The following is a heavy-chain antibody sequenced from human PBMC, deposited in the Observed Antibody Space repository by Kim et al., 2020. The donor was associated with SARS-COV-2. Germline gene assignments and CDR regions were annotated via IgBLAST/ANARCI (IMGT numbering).Heavy chain of an antibody. Sequence: GESLKISCKGSGYSFTSYWIGWVRQMPGKGLEWMGIIYPGDSDTRYSPSFQGQVIISADKSISTAYLQWSSLKASDTAMYYCARQGVTYYYDSSGYYYFDYWGQGTLVTVSS. CDR3: ARQGVTYYYDSSGYYYFDY. J-gene: IGHJ4*02. D-gene: IGHD3-22*01. V-gene: IGHV5-51*01. CDR2: IYPGDSDT. CDR1: GYSFTSYW.